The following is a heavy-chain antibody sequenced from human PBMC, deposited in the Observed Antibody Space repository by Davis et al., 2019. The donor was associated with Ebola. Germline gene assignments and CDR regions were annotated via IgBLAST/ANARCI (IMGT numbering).Heavy chain of an antibody. D-gene: IGHD1-26*01. CDR3: ARGSWGY. V-gene: IGHV3-11*05. Sequence: GRFTISRDNAKNSLYLQMNSLRAEDTAVYYCARGSWGYWGQGTLVTVSS. J-gene: IGHJ4*02.